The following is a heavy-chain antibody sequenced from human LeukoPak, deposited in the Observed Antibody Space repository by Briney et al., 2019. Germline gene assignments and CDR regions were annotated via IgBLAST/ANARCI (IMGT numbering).Heavy chain of an antibody. J-gene: IGHJ4*02. CDR2: ISGSGVSI. V-gene: IGHV3-23*01. CDR1: GFTFSSEA. CDR3: AKMQTEYDTSTGLYRALCDY. Sequence: PGGSLRLSCAASGFTFSSEAMSWVRQAPGKGLEWVSAISGSGVSIYYTDSMKGRFTISRDNSKNTLYLQMNSLRPDDTAVYYCAKMQTEYDTSTGLYRALCDYWGQGTLVTVSS. D-gene: IGHD3-9*01.